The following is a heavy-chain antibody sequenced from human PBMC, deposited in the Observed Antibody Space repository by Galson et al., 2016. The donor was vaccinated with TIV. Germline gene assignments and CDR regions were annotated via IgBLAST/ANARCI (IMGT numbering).Heavy chain of an antibody. CDR1: GFSFINYA. D-gene: IGHD1-26*01. CDR2: ISGIADNT. CDR3: AKDDQGWVDLAGSDL. V-gene: IGHV3-23*01. J-gene: IGHJ4*02. Sequence: SLRLSCAASGFSFINYAMTWVRQAPGKGLEWVSTISGIADNTFYADSVKGRFTISRDNSENTVHLQMSNLKPDDTAIYYCAKDDQGWVDLAGSDLWGQGTLVAVSS.